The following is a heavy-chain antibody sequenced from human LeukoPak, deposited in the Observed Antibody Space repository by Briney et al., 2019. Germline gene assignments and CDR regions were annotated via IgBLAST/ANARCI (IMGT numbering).Heavy chain of an antibody. CDR2: IKHDGSEK. Sequence: PGGSLRLSCAASGFTFSSYWMSWVRQAPGKGLEWVANIKHDGSEKYYVDSVKGRFTISRGNAKDSLYLQMNSLRAQDTAVYYCARANSLGYWGQGTLVTVSS. CDR1: GFTFSSYW. J-gene: IGHJ4*02. D-gene: IGHD2/OR15-2a*01. V-gene: IGHV3-7*01. CDR3: ARANSLGY.